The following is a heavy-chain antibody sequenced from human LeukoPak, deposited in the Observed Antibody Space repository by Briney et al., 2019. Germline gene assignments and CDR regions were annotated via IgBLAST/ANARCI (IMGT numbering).Heavy chain of an antibody. CDR2: ISSDSNII. CDR3: ARTFDY. J-gene: IGHJ4*02. Sequence: GGSLRLSCAASGFAFSSSSMNWVRQAPGKGLEWISYISSDSNIIYYADSVKGRFTISRDNAKNALYLQMNSLRAEDTAVYYCARTFDYWGQGTLVTVSS. CDR1: GFAFSSSS. V-gene: IGHV3-48*04.